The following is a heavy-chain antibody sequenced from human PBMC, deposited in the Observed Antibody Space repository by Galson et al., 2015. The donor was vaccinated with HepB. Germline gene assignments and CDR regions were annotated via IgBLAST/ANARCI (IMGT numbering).Heavy chain of an antibody. J-gene: IGHJ6*02. D-gene: IGHD5-12*01. Sequence: CAISGDSVSSTSAAWNWIRQSPSRGLEWLGRTYYRSKWYNDYAVSVKSRITINPDTSKNQFSLQLNSVTPEDTAVYYCARVPSGYPVDYYYGMDVWGQGTTVTVSS. V-gene: IGHV6-1*01. CDR2: TYYRSKWYN. CDR1: GDSVSSTSAA. CDR3: ARVPSGYPVDYYYGMDV.